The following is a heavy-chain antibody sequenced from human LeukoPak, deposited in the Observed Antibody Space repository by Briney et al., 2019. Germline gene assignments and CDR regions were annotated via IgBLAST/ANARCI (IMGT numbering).Heavy chain of an antibody. CDR2: INHSGDT. CDR3: ARVPTTVTTFKNYYYGLDV. V-gene: IGHV4-34*01. CDR1: RGSIISYY. J-gene: IGHJ6*02. D-gene: IGHD4-17*01. Sequence: SETLSLTCTVSRGSIISYYWNWIRQPPGKGLEWIGEINHSGDTYYNPSLKSRVTISVDTSKNQFSLHLNSVTAADTAVYYCARVPTTVTTFKNYYYGLDVWGQGTTVTVSS.